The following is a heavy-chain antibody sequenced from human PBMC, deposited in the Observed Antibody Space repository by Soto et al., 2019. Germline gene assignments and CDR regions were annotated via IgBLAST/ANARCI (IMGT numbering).Heavy chain of an antibody. CDR3: ARHIAQAPMTTYQRSRNYYYYYGMDV. Sequence: LGESLKISCKGSGYSFTSYWISWVRQMPGKGLEWMGRIDPSDSYTNYSPSFQGHVTISADKSISTAYLQWSSLKASDTAMYYCARHIAQAPMTTYQRSRNYYYYYGMDVWGQGTTVTVSS. CDR1: GYSFTSYW. CDR2: IDPSDSYT. V-gene: IGHV5-10-1*01. J-gene: IGHJ6*02. D-gene: IGHD4-17*01.